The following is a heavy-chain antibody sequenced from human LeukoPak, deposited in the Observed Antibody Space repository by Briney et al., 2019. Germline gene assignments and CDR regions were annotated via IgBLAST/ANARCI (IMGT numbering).Heavy chain of an antibody. D-gene: IGHD6-19*01. Sequence: GSLRLSCAASGFTFSTYAMNWVRQAPGKGLEWVSAISASGGTTYYADSVKGRFSISRDNSKNTLYLQTNSLRAEDTAVYYCAKDRNGWPTNFDYWGQGTLVAVSS. J-gene: IGHJ4*02. CDR2: ISASGGTT. V-gene: IGHV3-23*01. CDR1: GFTFSTYA. CDR3: AKDRNGWPTNFDY.